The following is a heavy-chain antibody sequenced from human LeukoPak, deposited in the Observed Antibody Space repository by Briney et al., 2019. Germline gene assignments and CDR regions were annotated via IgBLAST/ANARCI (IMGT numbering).Heavy chain of an antibody. D-gene: IGHD4-17*01. Sequence: GGSLRLSCAASGFTFSSYSMNWVRQAPGKGLEWVSYISSSSSTIYYADSVKGRFTISRDNSKNTLYLQMNSLRAEDTAVYYCAKDLRTTSGLGFFDYWGQGTLVTVSS. J-gene: IGHJ4*02. CDR1: GFTFSSYS. CDR3: AKDLRTTSGLGFFDY. V-gene: IGHV3-48*01. CDR2: ISSSSSTI.